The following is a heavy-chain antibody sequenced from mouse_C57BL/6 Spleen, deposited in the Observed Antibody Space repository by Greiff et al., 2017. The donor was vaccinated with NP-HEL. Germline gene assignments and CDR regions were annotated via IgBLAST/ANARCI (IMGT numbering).Heavy chain of an antibody. CDR3: VSQVYYYGSFDY. J-gene: IGHJ2*01. V-gene: IGHV10-1*01. CDR1: GFSFNTYA. CDR2: IRSKSNNYAT. Sequence: EVKLVESGGGLVQPKGSLKLSCAASGFSFNTYAMNWVRQAPGKGLEWVARIRSKSNNYATYYADSVKDRFTISRDDSESMLYLQMNNLKTEDTAMYYCVSQVYYYGSFDYWGQGTTLTVSS. D-gene: IGHD1-1*01.